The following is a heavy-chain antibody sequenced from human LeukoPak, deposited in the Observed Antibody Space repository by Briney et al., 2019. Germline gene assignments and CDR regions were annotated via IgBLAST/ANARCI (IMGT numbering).Heavy chain of an antibody. Sequence: SVKVSCKASGGTFSSYAISWVRQAPGQGLEWMGGIIPIFGTANYAQKFQGRVTITADESTSTAYMELSSLRSEDTAVYYCARGDPWQWLVQGRHDFDYWGQGTLVTVSS. D-gene: IGHD6-19*01. CDR2: IIPIFGTA. J-gene: IGHJ4*02. CDR1: GGTFSSYA. V-gene: IGHV1-69*01. CDR3: ARGDPWQWLVQGRHDFDY.